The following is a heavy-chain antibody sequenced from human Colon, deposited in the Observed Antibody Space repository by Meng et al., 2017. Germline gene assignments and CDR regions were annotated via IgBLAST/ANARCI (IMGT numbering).Heavy chain of an antibody. Sequence: GGSLRPSCAASGFTFGGYWMSWVRKAPGKGLEWVASIKKDGSEKYYVDSVKGRFTISRDNAKNSLYLQMNSRRGEDAAVYYCASAATSDAAYWGQGTLVTVSS. J-gene: IGHJ4*02. CDR2: IKKDGSEK. CDR3: ASAATSDAAY. V-gene: IGHV3-7*01. D-gene: IGHD6-13*01. CDR1: GFTFGGYW.